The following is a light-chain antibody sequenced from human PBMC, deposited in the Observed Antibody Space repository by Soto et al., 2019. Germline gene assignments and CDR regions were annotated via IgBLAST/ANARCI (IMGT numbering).Light chain of an antibody. CDR2: NNN. Sequence: QPVLTQPPSVSGAPGQRVTISCSGSSSNIGAGYDVHWYQQLPGTAPKLLIYNNNDRPSGVPDRFSGSKSGTSASLAIVGLQAEDEADYYCQSYDSSLSGSTVFGGGTKLTVL. CDR1: SSNIGAGYD. V-gene: IGLV1-40*01. CDR3: QSYDSSLSGSTV. J-gene: IGLJ2*01.